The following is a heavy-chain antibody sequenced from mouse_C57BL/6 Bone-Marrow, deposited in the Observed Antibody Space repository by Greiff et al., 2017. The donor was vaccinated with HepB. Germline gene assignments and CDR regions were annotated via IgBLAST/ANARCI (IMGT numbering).Heavy chain of an antibody. CDR3: VRPYYGYDGAWFAY. CDR1: GFSFNTYA. Sequence: EVQLQESGGGLVQPKGSLKLSCAASGFSFNTYAMNWVRQAPGKGLEWVARIRSKSNNYATYYADSVKDRFTISRDDSDSMLYLKMNNLKTEDTAMYYCVRPYYGYDGAWFAYWGQGTLVTVSA. D-gene: IGHD2-9*01. J-gene: IGHJ3*01. V-gene: IGHV10-1*01. CDR2: IRSKSNNYAT.